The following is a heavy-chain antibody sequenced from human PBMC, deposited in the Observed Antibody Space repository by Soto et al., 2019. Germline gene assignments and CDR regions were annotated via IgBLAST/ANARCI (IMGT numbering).Heavy chain of an antibody. V-gene: IGHV1-18*01. CDR2: ISGSSGKA. CDR3: AREMAGLGGEYDY. Sequence: QVQLVQSGAEVKNPGASVKVSCKTSGYTFTKYGVGWVRQAPGQGLEWMGWISGSSGKANYAEKVQGRITLTTDTSTSTAYIELRSLRSADTAVYYCAREMAGLGGEYDYWGQGTLVTVSS. J-gene: IGHJ4*02. D-gene: IGHD3-16*01. CDR1: GYTFTKYG.